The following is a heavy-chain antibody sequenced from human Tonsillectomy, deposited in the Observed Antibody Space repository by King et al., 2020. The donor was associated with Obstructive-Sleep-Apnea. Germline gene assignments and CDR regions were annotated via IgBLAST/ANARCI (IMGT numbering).Heavy chain of an antibody. CDR3: ANPKVVPAAPHGNYYYYGMDV. CDR1: GFTFSSYA. J-gene: IGHJ6*02. D-gene: IGHD2-2*01. V-gene: IGHV3-23*04. CDR2: ISGSGGST. Sequence: VQLVESGGGLVQPGGSLRLSCAASGFTFSSYAMSWFRQAPGKGLEWVSAISGSGGSTYYADSVKGRFTISRDNSKNTLYLQMNSLRAEDTAVYYCANPKVVPAAPHGNYYYYGMDVWGQGTTVTVSS.